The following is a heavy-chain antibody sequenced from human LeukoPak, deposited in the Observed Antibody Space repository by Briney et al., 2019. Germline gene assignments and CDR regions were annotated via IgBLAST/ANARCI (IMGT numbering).Heavy chain of an antibody. V-gene: IGHV4-39*01. CDR2: IYYSGST. CDR1: GGSISSSSYY. D-gene: IGHD2-21*02. Sequence: SETLSLTCTVSGGSISSSSYYWGWIRQPPGKGLEWIGSIYYSGSTYYNPSLKSRVTISVDTSKNQFSLKLSSMTAADTAVYYCARARPATARYYFDYWGQGTLVTVSS. J-gene: IGHJ4*02. CDR3: ARARPATARYYFDY.